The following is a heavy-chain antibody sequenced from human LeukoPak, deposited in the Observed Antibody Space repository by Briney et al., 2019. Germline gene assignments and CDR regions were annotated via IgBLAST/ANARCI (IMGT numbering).Heavy chain of an antibody. J-gene: IGHJ5*02. Sequence: GSLRLSCAASGFTFSNYAVSWIRQPPGKGLEWIGYIYYSGSTNYNPSLKSRVTISVDTSKNQFSLKLSSVTAADTAVYYCAKMRVVVFTTAMDWFDPWGQGTLVTVSS. D-gene: IGHD2-2*01. V-gene: IGHV4-59*01. CDR3: AKMRVVVFTTAMDWFDP. CDR2: IYYSGST. CDR1: GFTFSNYA.